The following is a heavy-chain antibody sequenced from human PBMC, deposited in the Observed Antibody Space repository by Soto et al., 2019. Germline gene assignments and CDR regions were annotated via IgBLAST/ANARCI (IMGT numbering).Heavy chain of an antibody. J-gene: IGHJ6*02. CDR1: GFTFSNAW. CDR3: THLTVVATSNLYYYYGMDV. V-gene: IGHV3-15*07. D-gene: IGHD2-15*01. Sequence: EVQLVESGGGLVKPGGSLRLSCAASGFTFSNAWMNWVRQAPGKGLEWVGRIKSKTDGGTTDYAAPVKGRSTISRDDSKTTLYLQMHSLKTDYTAVYYCTHLTVVATSNLYYYYGMDVWGQGTTVTVSS. CDR2: IKSKTDGGTT.